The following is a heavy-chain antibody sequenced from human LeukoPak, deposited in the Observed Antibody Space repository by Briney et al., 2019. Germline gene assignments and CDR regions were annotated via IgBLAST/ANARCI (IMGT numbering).Heavy chain of an antibody. CDR1: GYTFTGYY. V-gene: IGHV1-2*02. CDR2: IKPNSGGT. Sequence: ASVKVSCKASGYTFTGYYIHWVRQAPGQGLEWMGWIKPNSGGTNYAQKFQGRVTMTRDTSISTAYMELSRLRSVDTAVYYCARGSIVGATFDYFDYWGQGTLVTVSS. CDR3: ARGSIVGATFDYFDY. D-gene: IGHD1-26*01. J-gene: IGHJ4*02.